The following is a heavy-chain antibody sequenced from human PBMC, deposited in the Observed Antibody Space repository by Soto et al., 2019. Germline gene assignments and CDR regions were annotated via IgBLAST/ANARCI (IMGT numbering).Heavy chain of an antibody. J-gene: IGHJ4*02. Sequence: PGGSLRLSCAASGFTFGSYAMSWVRQAPGKGLEWVSAISGSGGSTYYADSVKGRFTISRDNSKNTLYLQMNSLRAEDTAVYYCGERGYSYGPPKFWGQGTLVTVSS. CDR2: ISGSGGST. CDR1: GFTFGSYA. D-gene: IGHD5-18*01. CDR3: GERGYSYGPPKF. V-gene: IGHV3-23*01.